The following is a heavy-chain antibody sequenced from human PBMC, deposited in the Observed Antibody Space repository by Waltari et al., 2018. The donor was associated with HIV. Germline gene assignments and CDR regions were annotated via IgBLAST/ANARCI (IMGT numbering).Heavy chain of an antibody. J-gene: IGHJ4*02. CDR3: ARGPTAMVTFDS. CDR1: GGSISGGGYY. CDR2: SHASGRT. Sequence: QVQLQESGPGLVKPSQTLSLTCTVSGGSISGGGYYWSWVRQPAGKGLEWIGRSHASGRTNYNPSLRSRVTISVDASKNQFSLKLTSVTAADTAVYFCARGPTAMVTFDSWGQGTLDTVSS. V-gene: IGHV4-61*02. D-gene: IGHD5-18*01.